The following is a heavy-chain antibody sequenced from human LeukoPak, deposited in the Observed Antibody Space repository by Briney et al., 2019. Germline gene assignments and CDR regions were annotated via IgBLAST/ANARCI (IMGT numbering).Heavy chain of an antibody. CDR1: GYTFTGYY. CDR2: INPNSGGT. V-gene: IGHV1-2*02. Sequence: ASVKVSCKASGYTFTGYYMHWVRQAPGQALEWMGWINPNSGGTNYAQKFQGRVTMTRDTSISTAYMELSRLRSDDTAVYYCARVKITILGYYYGMDVWGQGTTVTVSS. D-gene: IGHD3-9*01. J-gene: IGHJ6*02. CDR3: ARVKITILGYYYGMDV.